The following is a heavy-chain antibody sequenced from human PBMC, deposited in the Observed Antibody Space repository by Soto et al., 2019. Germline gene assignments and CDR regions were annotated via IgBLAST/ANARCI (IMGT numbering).Heavy chain of an antibody. CDR2: IYSSGSS. D-gene: IGHD3-22*01. J-gene: IGHJ4*02. V-gene: IGHV4-4*07. CDR1: GGSISSYY. Sequence: PSATLSLTCTVSGGSISSYYWSWIRQPAGKGLEWIGHIYSSGSSNYNPSLKSRVTMSVDSSKNQFSLKLSSLTAADTAVYYCARGGDSSGYYYASDYWGQGTLVTVSS. CDR3: ARGGDSSGYYYASDY.